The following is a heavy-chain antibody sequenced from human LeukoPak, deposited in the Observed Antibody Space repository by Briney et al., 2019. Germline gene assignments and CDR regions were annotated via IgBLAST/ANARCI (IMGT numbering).Heavy chain of an antibody. CDR3: ARVGIGYYQWEKFFYH. CDR1: GFTFSNYW. J-gene: IGHJ1*01. V-gene: IGHV3-7*04. D-gene: IGHD2-15*01. CDR2: INQDGSEM. Sequence: GGSLRLSCAASGFTFSNYWMSWVRQAPGKGLEWLANINQDGSEMYYVDSVKGRFTISRDNGKNSLYLQINSLRADDTAVYYCARVGIGYYQWEKFFYHWGQGTLVTVSS.